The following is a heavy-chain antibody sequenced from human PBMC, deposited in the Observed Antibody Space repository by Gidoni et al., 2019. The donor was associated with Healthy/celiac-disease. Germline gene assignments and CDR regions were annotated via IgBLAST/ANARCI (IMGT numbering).Heavy chain of an antibody. V-gene: IGHV3-48*04. Sequence: EVQPVESGGGLVQPGGSLRLSCAASGFTFSSYSMNWVRQAPGKGLEWVSYISSSSSTRYYADSVKGRFTISRDNAKNSLYLQMNSLRAEDTAVYYCARDYWSSTSCSDDAFDIWGQGTMVTVSS. CDR3: ARDYWSSTSCSDDAFDI. CDR2: ISSSSSTR. CDR1: GFTFSSYS. D-gene: IGHD2-2*01. J-gene: IGHJ3*02.